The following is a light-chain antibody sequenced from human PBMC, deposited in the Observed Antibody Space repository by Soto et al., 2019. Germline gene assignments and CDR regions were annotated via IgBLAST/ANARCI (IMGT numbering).Light chain of an antibody. V-gene: IGKV3D-20*01. Sequence: EIVLTQSPATLSLSPGERATLSCEASQTVTSNYLAWYQQRPGLAPRLLIYDASNRATGIPDRFSGSGSGTDVTLTISRLEPEDFAVYYCQQYARSPETFGQGTKLEIK. J-gene: IGKJ2*01. CDR3: QQYARSPET. CDR2: DAS. CDR1: QTVTSNY.